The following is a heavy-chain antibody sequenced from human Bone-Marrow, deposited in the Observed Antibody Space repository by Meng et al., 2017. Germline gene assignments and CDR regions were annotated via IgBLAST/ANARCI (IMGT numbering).Heavy chain of an antibody. V-gene: IGHV3-11*04. CDR1: GFIFSDYY. CDR2: ISGTGSSTK. D-gene: IGHD3-16*01. CDR3: ARGRRSQIGDY. J-gene: IGHJ4*02. Sequence: VQLVEDGGVLVKPGGSLILSWEASGFIFSDYYMIWIRQAPGKGLEWVSYISGTGSSTKYYADSVRGRFTISRDDAKNSLYLQMNSLRAEDTAVYYCARGRRSQIGDYWGQGSLVTVSS.